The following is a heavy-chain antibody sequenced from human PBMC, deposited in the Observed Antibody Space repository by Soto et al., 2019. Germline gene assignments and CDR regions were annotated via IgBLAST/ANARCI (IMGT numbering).Heavy chain of an antibody. CDR1: GGSISSGGYY. CDR2: IYYSGST. J-gene: IGHJ5*02. CDR3: ARFYYGSGSYYKEGSNWFDP. Sequence: SETLSLTCTVSGGSISSGGYYWSWIRQHPGKGLEWIGYIYYSGSTYYNPSLKSRVTISVDTSKNQFSLKLSSVTAADTAVYYCARFYYGSGSYYKEGSNWFDPWGQGTPVTVSS. V-gene: IGHV4-31*03. D-gene: IGHD3-10*01.